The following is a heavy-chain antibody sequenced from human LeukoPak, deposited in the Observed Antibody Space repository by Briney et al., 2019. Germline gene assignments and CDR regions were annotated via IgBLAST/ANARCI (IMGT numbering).Heavy chain of an antibody. CDR3: AKDIVLHRIVVVTYDAFDI. CDR1: GFTFSSYA. Sequence: PGGSLRLSCAASGFTFSSYAMSWVRQAPGKGLEWVAAISGSGGSTYYADSVKGRFTLYRDNSKNTLYLQMNSLRAEDTAVYYCAKDIVLHRIVVVTYDAFDIWGQGTMVTVSS. D-gene: IGHD3-22*01. J-gene: IGHJ3*02. V-gene: IGHV3-23*01. CDR2: ISGSGGST.